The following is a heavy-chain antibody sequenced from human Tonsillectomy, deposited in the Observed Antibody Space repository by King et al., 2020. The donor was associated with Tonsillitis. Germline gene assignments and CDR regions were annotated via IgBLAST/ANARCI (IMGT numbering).Heavy chain of an antibody. CDR1: GYTFTSYD. CDR3: ARWGGGSSYDVLGFDY. D-gene: IGHD2-15*01. J-gene: IGHJ4*02. V-gene: IGHV1-8*01. Sequence: VQLVESGAEVKKPGASVKVSCKASGYTFTSYDINWVRQATGQGLEWMGWMNPNSGDTGYAQKFQGRVTMTRNTSISTAYMEMSSPRSEDTAVYYCARWGGGSSYDVLGFDYWGQGTRVTVSS. CDR2: MNPNSGDT.